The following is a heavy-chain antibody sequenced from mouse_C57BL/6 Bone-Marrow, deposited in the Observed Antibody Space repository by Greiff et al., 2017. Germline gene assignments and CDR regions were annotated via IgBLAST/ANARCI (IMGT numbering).Heavy chain of an antibody. V-gene: IGHV5-2*01. CDR1: EYEFPSHD. D-gene: IGHD2-5*01. J-gene: IGHJ2*01. Sequence: EVKLMESGGGLVQPGESLKLSCESNEYEFPSHDMSWVRKTPEKRLALVAAINSDGGSTYYPDTMERRFIISRDNTKKTLYLQMSSLRSEDTALYYCARPLYYSNYEGDYWGQGTTLTVSS. CDR2: INSDGGST. CDR3: ARPLYYSNYEGDY.